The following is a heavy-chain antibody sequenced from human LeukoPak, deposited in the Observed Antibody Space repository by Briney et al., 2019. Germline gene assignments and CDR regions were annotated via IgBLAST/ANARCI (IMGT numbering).Heavy chain of an antibody. CDR3: AKNDQFSGTWYFDC. CDR2: ISSNGGST. V-gene: IGHV3-64*04. Sequence: GVSLRLSCSASGFTFSSYAMHWVRQAPGKGLEYVSAISSNGGSTYYADSVKGRFTISRDNSKNTLYLQMNSLRAEDTAVYYCAKNDQFSGTWYFDCWGQGTLVTVSS. J-gene: IGHJ4*02. D-gene: IGHD1-26*01. CDR1: GFTFSSYA.